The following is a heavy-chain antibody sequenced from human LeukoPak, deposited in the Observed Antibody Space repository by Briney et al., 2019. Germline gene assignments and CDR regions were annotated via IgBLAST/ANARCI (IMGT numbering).Heavy chain of an antibody. V-gene: IGHV3-30*02. CDR3: AKGLSGARLVIYAFDI. CDR2: IRYDGSNK. Sequence: GGSLRLSCAASGFTFSNYGMHWVRQAPGKGLEWVAFIRYDGSNKYYADSVKGRFTISRDNSKNTLYLQMNSLRAEDTAVYYCAKGLSGARLVIYAFDIWGQGTMVTVSS. D-gene: IGHD3-9*01. CDR1: GFTFSNYG. J-gene: IGHJ3*02.